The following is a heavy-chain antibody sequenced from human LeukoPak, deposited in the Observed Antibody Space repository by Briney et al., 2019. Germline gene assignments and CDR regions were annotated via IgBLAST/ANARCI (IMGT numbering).Heavy chain of an antibody. V-gene: IGHV3-74*01. D-gene: IGHD6-6*01. J-gene: IGHJ5*02. Sequence: PGGSLRLSCAASGFTFSSYWMHWVRQAPGKGLVWVSRINSDGSSTSYADSVKGRFTIFRDNAKNTLYLQMNSLRAEDTAVYYCARDSLTIAALNWFDPWGQGTLVTVSS. CDR2: INSDGSST. CDR3: ARDSLTIAALNWFDP. CDR1: GFTFSSYW.